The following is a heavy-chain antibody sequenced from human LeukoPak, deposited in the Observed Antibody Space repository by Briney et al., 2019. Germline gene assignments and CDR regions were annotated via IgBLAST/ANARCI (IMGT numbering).Heavy chain of an antibody. Sequence: SETLSLTCTVSGGSISSYYWSWIRQPAGKGLEWIGRIYTSGSTNYNPSLKSRVTMSVDTSKNQFSLKLSSVTAADTAVYYCARELGITGTSYYYYMDVWGKGTTVTVSS. CDR1: GGSISSYY. CDR2: IYTSGST. V-gene: IGHV4-4*07. D-gene: IGHD1-7*01. J-gene: IGHJ6*03. CDR3: ARELGITGTSYYYYMDV.